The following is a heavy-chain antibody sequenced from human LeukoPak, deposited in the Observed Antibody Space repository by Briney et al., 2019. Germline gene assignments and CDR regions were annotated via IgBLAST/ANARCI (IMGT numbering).Heavy chain of an antibody. CDR1: GYTFTISA. V-gene: IGHV1-3*01. Sequence: ASVKVSCKASGYTFTISAMHWVRQAPGQRLEWMGWINAGSGDTKYSQKFQGRVTFTRDTSASTAYMALSSLRFEDTAVYFCARDQSLGSYPDYWGQGTLVTVSS. D-gene: IGHD3-10*01. CDR3: ARDQSLGSYPDY. CDR2: INAGSGDT. J-gene: IGHJ4*02.